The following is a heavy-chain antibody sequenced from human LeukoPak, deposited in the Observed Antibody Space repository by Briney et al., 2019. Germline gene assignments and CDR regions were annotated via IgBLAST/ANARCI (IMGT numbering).Heavy chain of an antibody. CDR1: GGSFSGYY. J-gene: IGHJ4*02. CDR3: ARGPPYSNNVDY. D-gene: IGHD4-11*01. V-gene: IGHV4-34*01. CDR2: INHSGST. Sequence: SETLSLTCAVYGGSFSGYYWSWIRQPPGKGLEWIGEINHSGSTNYNPSLKSRVTISVDTSKNQFPLKLSSVTAADTAVYYCARGPPYSNNVDYWGQGTLVTVSS.